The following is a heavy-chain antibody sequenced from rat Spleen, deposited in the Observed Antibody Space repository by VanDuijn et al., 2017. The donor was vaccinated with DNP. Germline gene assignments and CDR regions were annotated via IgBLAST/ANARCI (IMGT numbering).Heavy chain of an antibody. V-gene: IGHV5-7*01. J-gene: IGHJ3*01. CDR2: ISYDDGSS. CDR1: GFTFTDYN. CDR3: VRQELRRLFWFPY. Sequence: EVQLVESGGGLVQPGRSLKLSCEASGFTFTDYNMAWVRQAPTRGLEWVATISYDDGSSYYRDSVKGRFTISRDNARRTVYLQMDSLRSEDTATYYCVRQELRRLFWFPYWGQGTLVTVSS. D-gene: IGHD1-11*01.